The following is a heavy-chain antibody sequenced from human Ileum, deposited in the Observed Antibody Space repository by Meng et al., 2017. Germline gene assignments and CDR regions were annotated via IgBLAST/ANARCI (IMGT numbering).Heavy chain of an antibody. J-gene: IGHJ4*02. D-gene: IGHD3-10*01. CDR3: VKESFEYYSGLGSYDY. CDR2: ISYDGSVA. Sequence: QVQLMESGGGVVQPEKSLTLSCVGSGFTFRNYAIHWVRQAPGKGLEWVALISYDGSVAYYSGSVKGRLTVSRDKSKDTVYLQMNTLKTEDTAVYYCVKESFEYYSGLGSYDYWGQGTLVTVSS. CDR1: GFTFRNYA. V-gene: IGHV3-30*18.